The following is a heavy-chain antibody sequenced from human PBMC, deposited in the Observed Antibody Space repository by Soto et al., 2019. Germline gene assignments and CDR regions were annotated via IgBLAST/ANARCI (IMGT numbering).Heavy chain of an antibody. Sequence: GGSLRLSCAASGFTFSNAWMNWVSQAPGKGLEWVGRIKSKTDGGTTDYAAPVKGRFTISRDDSKNTLYLQMNSLKTEDTAVYYCTTQSRITIFGVVIFEDYWGQGTLVTVSS. CDR2: IKSKTDGGTT. CDR3: TTQSRITIFGVVIFEDY. V-gene: IGHV3-15*07. D-gene: IGHD3-3*01. CDR1: GFTFSNAW. J-gene: IGHJ4*02.